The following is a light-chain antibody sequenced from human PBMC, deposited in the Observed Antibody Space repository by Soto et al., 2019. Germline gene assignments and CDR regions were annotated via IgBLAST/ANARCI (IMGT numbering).Light chain of an antibody. J-gene: IGKJ5*01. Sequence: EIVLTQSPGTLSLSPGERATLSCRASQYVGTRLAWYQHKPGQAPRLLIYGASTRATGIPATFSGSGSGTEFTLTINSLQAEDCAVYYCQQYYNWLRTFGQGTRREL. CDR1: QYVGTR. V-gene: IGKV3-15*01. CDR2: GAS. CDR3: QQYYNWLRT.